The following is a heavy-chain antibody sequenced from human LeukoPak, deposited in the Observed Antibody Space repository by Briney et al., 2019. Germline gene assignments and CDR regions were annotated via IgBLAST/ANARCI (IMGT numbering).Heavy chain of an antibody. CDR2: ISAYNGNT. CDR3: ARDLRGYCSSTSCYPAY. Sequence: GASVKVSCKASGYTFTSYGISWVRQAPGQGLEWMGWISAYNGNTNYAQKLQGRVTMTTDTSTSTAYMELRSLRSDDTAVYYCARDLRGYCSSTSCYPAYWGQGTLVTVCS. V-gene: IGHV1-18*01. CDR1: GYTFTSYG. D-gene: IGHD2-2*01. J-gene: IGHJ4*02.